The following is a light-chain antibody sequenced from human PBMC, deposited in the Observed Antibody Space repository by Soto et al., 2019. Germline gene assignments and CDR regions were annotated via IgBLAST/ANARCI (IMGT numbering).Light chain of an antibody. CDR2: AAS. J-gene: IGKJ1*01. V-gene: IGKV1-39*01. CDR3: QHSYTTSWT. CDR1: QNIRNW. Sequence: DIQMTQSPSALSASLGDRVTISCRASQNIRNWLAWYQQKPGKAPKLLIYAASSLQSGVPARFSGRGSGTDFTLTISSLQPEDFATYYCQHSYTTSWTFGQGTKVDIK.